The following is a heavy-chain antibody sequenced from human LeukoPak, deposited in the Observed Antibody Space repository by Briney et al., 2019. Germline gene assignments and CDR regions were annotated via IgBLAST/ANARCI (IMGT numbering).Heavy chain of an antibody. J-gene: IGHJ4*02. CDR2: ISGNGNII. D-gene: IGHD2-2*01. CDR3: AREDLGYCSSTSCYYDY. Sequence: GGSLRLSCAASGFTFSDYYMSWIRQAPGKGLEWVSYISGNGNIIYYADSVKGRSTISRDNAKNTLFLQMNSLRAEDTAVYYCAREDLGYCSSTSCYYDYWGQGTLVTVSS. CDR1: GFTFSDYY. V-gene: IGHV3-11*04.